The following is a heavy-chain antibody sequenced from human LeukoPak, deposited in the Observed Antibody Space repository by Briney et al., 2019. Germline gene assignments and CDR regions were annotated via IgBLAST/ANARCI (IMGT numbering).Heavy chain of an antibody. V-gene: IGHV4-61*08. CDR2: IYYSGNT. Sequence: SETLSLTCIVSGDSISSDDYYWSWIRQPPGKGLEWIGYIYYSGNTNYNPSLKSRVTISIDTSKNQFSLKLSSVTAADTALYYCARGGDFWSGSLSWFDPWGQGTLVTVSS. CDR3: ARGGDFWSGSLSWFDP. CDR1: GDSISSDDYY. J-gene: IGHJ5*02. D-gene: IGHD3-3*01.